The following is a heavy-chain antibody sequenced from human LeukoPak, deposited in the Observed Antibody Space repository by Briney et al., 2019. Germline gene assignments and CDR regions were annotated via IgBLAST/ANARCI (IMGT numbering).Heavy chain of an antibody. CDR1: GFAFSTYS. CDR3: ARERHTFDP. CDR2: ITSSSNYM. Sequence: PGGSLRLSCAASGFAFSTYSMSWVRQAPGKGLEWVSTITSSSNYMYYAGSVKGRFTISRDDAKNSLYLQMNSLRVEDTAVYYCARERHTFDPWGQGTLVTVSS. D-gene: IGHD6-25*01. J-gene: IGHJ5*02. V-gene: IGHV3-21*01.